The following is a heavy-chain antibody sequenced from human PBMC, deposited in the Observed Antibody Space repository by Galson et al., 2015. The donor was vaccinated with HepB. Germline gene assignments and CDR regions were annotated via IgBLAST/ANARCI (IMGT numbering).Heavy chain of an antibody. CDR1: GFTFSSYS. CDR3: ARVPTGIFDY. D-gene: IGHD2-8*02. CDR2: ISSSSSTI. V-gene: IGHV3-48*04. Sequence: SLRLSCAASGFTFSSYSMNWVRQAPGKGLEWVSYISSSSSTIYYADSVKGRFTISRDNAKNSLYLQMNSLRAEDTAVYYCARVPTGIFDYWGQGTLVTVSS. J-gene: IGHJ4*02.